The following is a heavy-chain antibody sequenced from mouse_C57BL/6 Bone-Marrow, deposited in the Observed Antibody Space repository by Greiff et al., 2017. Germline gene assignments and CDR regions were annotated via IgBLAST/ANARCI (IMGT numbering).Heavy chain of an antibody. CDR2: ISDGGSYT. CDR1: GFTFSSYA. Sequence: EVMLVESGGGLVKPGGSLKLSCAASGFTFSSYAMSWVRQTPEKRLEWVATISDGGSYTYYPDNVKGRFTISRDNAKNNLYLQMRHLKSEDTAMYYYAGEGLVYYFDYWGQGTTLTVSS. D-gene: IGHD3-1*01. V-gene: IGHV5-4*01. CDR3: AGEGLVYYFDY. J-gene: IGHJ2*01.